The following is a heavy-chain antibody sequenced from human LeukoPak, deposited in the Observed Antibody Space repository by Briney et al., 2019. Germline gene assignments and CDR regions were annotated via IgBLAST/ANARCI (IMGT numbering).Heavy chain of an antibody. CDR1: GYTFTSYD. V-gene: IGHV1-8*01. J-gene: IGHJ6*03. D-gene: IGHD3-10*01. Sequence: ASVKVSCKASGYTFTSYDINWVRQATGQGLEWMGWMNPNSGNTGYAQKFQGRVTMTRNTSISTAYMELSSLRSEDTAVYYCARGKGRITMVRGVISYYYIDVWDKGTTVTVSS. CDR3: ARGKGRITMVRGVISYYYIDV. CDR2: MNPNSGNT.